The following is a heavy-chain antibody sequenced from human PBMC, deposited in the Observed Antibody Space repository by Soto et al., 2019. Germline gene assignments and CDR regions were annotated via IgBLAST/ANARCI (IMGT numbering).Heavy chain of an antibody. CDR2: IIPILGIA. J-gene: IGHJ4*02. Sequence: QVQLVQAGADVKKPGSSVKVSCKASGGTFSSYTISWVRQSPGQGLEWMGRIIPILGIANYAQKFEGRVTITAYKSTSTAYMEPSSLRSEDTAVYYCARSPPAPIDCSGGSCCSTFDYWGQGTLDAVCS. CDR3: ARSPPAPIDCSGGSCCSTFDY. D-gene: IGHD2-15*01. V-gene: IGHV1-69*02. CDR1: GGTFSSYT.